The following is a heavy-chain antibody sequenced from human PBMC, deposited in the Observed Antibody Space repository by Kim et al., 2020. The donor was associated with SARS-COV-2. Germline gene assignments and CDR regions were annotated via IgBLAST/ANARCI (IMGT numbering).Heavy chain of an antibody. Sequence: GGSLRLSCAASGFTFSSYGMHWVRQAPGKGLEWVAVISYDGSDKYYAASVKGRFTISRDNSKNTLHLQMHSLRAEDTAVYYCASFDILTGLSDWGQGPLV. V-gene: IGHV3-30*03. CDR1: GFTFSSYG. CDR3: ASFDILTGLSD. CDR2: ISYDGSDK. J-gene: IGHJ4*02. D-gene: IGHD3-9*01.